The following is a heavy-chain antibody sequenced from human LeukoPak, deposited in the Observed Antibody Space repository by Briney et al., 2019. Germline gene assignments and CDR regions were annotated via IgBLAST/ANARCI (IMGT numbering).Heavy chain of an antibody. Sequence: PGGSLRLSCAGSGFTFSSYGMSWVRQAPGKGLEWVSGISGSGGNTYYTDSVKGRFTISRDNSKNTLYLQMNSLRAEDTAVYYCAGYCSTTSCYSSPNLFDPWGQGTLVTVSS. CDR2: ISGSGGNT. D-gene: IGHD2-2*01. J-gene: IGHJ5*02. CDR3: AGYCSTTSCYSSPNLFDP. CDR1: GFTFSSYG. V-gene: IGHV3-23*01.